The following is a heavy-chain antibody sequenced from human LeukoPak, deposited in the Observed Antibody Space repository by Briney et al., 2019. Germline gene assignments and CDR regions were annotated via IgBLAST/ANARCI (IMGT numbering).Heavy chain of an antibody. Sequence: PSETLSLTCAVYGGSFSGYYWSWIRQPPGKGPEWIGEINHSGSTNYNPSLKSRVTISVDTSKNQFSLKLSSVTAADTAVYYCARGRIMITFGGVIFDYWGQGTLVTVSS. J-gene: IGHJ4*02. CDR2: INHSGST. D-gene: IGHD3-16*01. CDR3: ARGRIMITFGGVIFDY. V-gene: IGHV4-34*01. CDR1: GGSFSGYY.